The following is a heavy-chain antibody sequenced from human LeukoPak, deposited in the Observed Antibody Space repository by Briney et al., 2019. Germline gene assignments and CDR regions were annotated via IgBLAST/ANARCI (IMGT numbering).Heavy chain of an antibody. D-gene: IGHD3-22*01. CDR2: IYYSGST. V-gene: IGHV4-39*07. J-gene: IGHJ5*02. CDR1: GGSVSSSNYY. CDR3: ARDHLVYYDKKHNWFDP. Sequence: SETLSLTCGVSGGSVSSSNYYWGWIRQPPGKGLELIGSIYYSGSTYYNPFLKSRVTISVDTSKNQFSLKLSSVTAADTAVYFCARDHLVYYDKKHNWFDPWGQGTLVTVSS.